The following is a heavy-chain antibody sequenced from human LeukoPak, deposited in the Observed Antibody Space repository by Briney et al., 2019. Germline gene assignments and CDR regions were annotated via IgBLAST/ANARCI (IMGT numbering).Heavy chain of an antibody. Sequence: GGSLRLSCTASGFTFGDYAMSWFRQAPGKGLEWVGFIRSKAYGGTTEYAASVKGRFTISRDDSKSIAYLQMNSLKTEDTAVYYCTRPTISGYYFIYYMNVWGKGTTVTVSS. J-gene: IGHJ6*03. CDR3: TRPTISGYYFIYYMNV. D-gene: IGHD3-22*01. CDR1: GFTFGDYA. CDR2: IRSKAYGGTT. V-gene: IGHV3-49*03.